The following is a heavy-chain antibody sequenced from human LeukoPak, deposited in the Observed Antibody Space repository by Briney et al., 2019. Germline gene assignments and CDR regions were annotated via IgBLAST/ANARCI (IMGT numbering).Heavy chain of an antibody. Sequence: SETLSLTCTVSGGSISTYYWTWIRQPAGKGLEWIGRIYSSGSTHYNPSLKSRVTMSVDTSKNQFSLKLTSVTAADTAVYYCARDRGSSGWFDYWGQGTLVTVSS. J-gene: IGHJ4*02. CDR1: GGSISTYY. D-gene: IGHD3-10*01. V-gene: IGHV4-4*07. CDR2: IYSSGST. CDR3: ARDRGSSGWFDY.